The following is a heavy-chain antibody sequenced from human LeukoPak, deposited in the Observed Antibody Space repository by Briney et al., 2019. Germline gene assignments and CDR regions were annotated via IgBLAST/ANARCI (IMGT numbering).Heavy chain of an antibody. CDR2: INHSGST. CDR1: GGSFSGYY. V-gene: IGHV4-34*01. CDR3: ASSYYDSSGPNY. J-gene: IGHJ4*02. D-gene: IGHD3-22*01. Sequence: PSETLSLTCAVYGGSFSGYYWNWIRQPPGKGLEWIGEINHSGSTNYNPSLKSRVTISVDTSKNQFSLKLSSVTAAATAVYYCASSYYDSSGPNYWGQGTLVTVSS.